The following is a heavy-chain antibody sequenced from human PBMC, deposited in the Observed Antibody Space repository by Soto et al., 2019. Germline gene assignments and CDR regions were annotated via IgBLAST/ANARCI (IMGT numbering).Heavy chain of an antibody. CDR3: TTAHYYDSIYDY. Sequence: GGSLRLSCATSDFSFSKAWMTWVRQAPGKGLEWVGRIKSKTDGGAIHYAAPVKGRFTISRDDSKNILYLQMDSLKTEDTAVYYCTTAHYYDSIYDYWGHGTLVTVSS. D-gene: IGHD3-22*01. CDR1: DFSFSKAW. V-gene: IGHV3-15*07. J-gene: IGHJ4*01. CDR2: IKSKTDGGAI.